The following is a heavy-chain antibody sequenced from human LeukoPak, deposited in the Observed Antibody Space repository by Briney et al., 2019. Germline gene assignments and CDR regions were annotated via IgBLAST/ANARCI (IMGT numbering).Heavy chain of an antibody. CDR2: IYYSGTP. CDR1: GGSISSGDHY. CDR3: ARQFRYYYDSSGYPTNRYYYYGMDV. J-gene: IGHJ6*02. Sequence: SETLSLTCTVSGGSISSGDHYWTWIRQPPGKGLEYIGYIYYSGTPYYNPSLKSRVTISVDTSKNQFSLKLSSVTAADTAVYYCARQFRYYYDSSGYPTNRYYYYGMDVWGQGTTVTVSS. V-gene: IGHV4-30-4*01. D-gene: IGHD3-22*01.